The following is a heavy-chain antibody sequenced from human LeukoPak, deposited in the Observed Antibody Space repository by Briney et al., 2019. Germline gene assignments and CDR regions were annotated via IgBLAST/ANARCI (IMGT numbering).Heavy chain of an antibody. J-gene: IGHJ4*02. V-gene: IGHV3-30*04. CDR3: AKDPNPLYDLWSGYK. CDR1: GFTFSSYA. Sequence: GGSLRLSCAASGFTFSSYAMHWVRQAPGKGLEWVAVISYDGSNKYYADYVKGRFTISRDNSKNILYLQMNNLRAEDTAVYYCAKDPNPLYDLWSGYKWGQGTLVTVSS. CDR2: ISYDGSNK. D-gene: IGHD3-3*01.